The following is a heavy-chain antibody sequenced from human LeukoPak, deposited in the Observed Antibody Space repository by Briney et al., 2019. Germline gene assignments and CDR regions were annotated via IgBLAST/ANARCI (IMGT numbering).Heavy chain of an antibody. Sequence: PGGSLRLSCAASGFSFSNYAMHWVRQAPGKGLEWVAFIRNDGSTVYNGDSVGGRFTISRDISKNTVYLHMDSLRVEDTAVYYCAEDYPVFDYWGQGTQVTVSS. CDR2: IRNDGSTV. J-gene: IGHJ4*02. V-gene: IGHV3-30*02. CDR1: GFSFSNYA. CDR3: AEDYPVFDY.